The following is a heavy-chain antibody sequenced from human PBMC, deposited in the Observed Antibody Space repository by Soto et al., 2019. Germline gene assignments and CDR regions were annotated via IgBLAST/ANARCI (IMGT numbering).Heavy chain of an antibody. CDR3: ARGQLMFAY. V-gene: IGHV4-59*02. Sequence: SETLSLTCSVSDASVSKYYWSWIRQPPGKGLEWIGYISHTGYTSYNPSLESRLTISMDKSKNQLSLNLNSVTTADTAVYYCARGQLMFAYWGQGTPVTVSS. CDR2: ISHTGYT. CDR1: DASVSKYY. D-gene: IGHD3-10*02. J-gene: IGHJ4*02.